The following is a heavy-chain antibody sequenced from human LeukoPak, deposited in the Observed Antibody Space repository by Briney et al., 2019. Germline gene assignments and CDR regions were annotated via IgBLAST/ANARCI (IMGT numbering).Heavy chain of an antibody. V-gene: IGHV3-23*01. CDR2: IKGGGGDP. CDR3: AKGGHDFNPFYW. Sequence: GGSLTLSCAAPGFTFSTYAMCWVGQAPGKGLEWVSSIKGGGGDPFYADSVKGRFTISRDNSKNTLFLQLDSLRAEDSAVYYCAKGGHDFNPFYWWGQGTLVTVSS. D-gene: IGHD2-21*02. J-gene: IGHJ4*02. CDR1: GFTFSTYA.